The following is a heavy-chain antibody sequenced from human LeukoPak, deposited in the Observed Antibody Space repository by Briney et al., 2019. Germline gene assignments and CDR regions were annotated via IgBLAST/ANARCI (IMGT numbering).Heavy chain of an antibody. CDR3: ARGRSYVVVPAASPAFDI. D-gene: IGHD2-2*01. V-gene: IGHV4-34*01. CDR2: INHSGST. J-gene: IGHJ3*02. CDR1: GRSFSGYY. Sequence: PSETLSLTCAVYGRSFSGYYWSWIRQPPGKGLEWIGEINHSGSTNYNPSLKSRVTIPVDTSKNQFSLKLSSVTAADTAVYYCARGRSYVVVPAASPAFDIWGQGTMVTVSS.